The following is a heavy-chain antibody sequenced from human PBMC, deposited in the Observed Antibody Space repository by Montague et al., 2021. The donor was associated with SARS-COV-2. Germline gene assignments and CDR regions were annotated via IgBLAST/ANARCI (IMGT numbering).Heavy chain of an antibody. J-gene: IGHJ4*02. D-gene: IGHD6-19*01. CDR2: IWYDGSNK. Sequence: SLRLSCAASGFTFSSYGMHWVRQAPGKGLEWVAVIWYDGSNKYYADSVRGRFTISRDNSKNTLYLQMNSLRAEDTAVYYCAREHISTYSSGWYGDSPDYWGQGTLVTVSS. V-gene: IGHV3-33*01. CDR3: AREHISTYSSGWYGDSPDY. CDR1: GFTFSSYG.